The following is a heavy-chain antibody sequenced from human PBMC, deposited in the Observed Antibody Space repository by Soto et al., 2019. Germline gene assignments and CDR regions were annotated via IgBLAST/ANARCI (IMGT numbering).Heavy chain of an antibody. J-gene: IGHJ4*02. CDR2: IYWDDDK. Sequence: QITLKESGPTLVKPTQTLTLTCSFSGFSLSTSGVAVGWIRQPTGKALVWLALIYWDDDKRYSPSLKSRLSITKNSSENQVVLTMTNSNPVDTATYYCAHQMDVGYFYYWCQGTLVTVAS. V-gene: IGHV2-5*02. D-gene: IGHD1-26*01. CDR1: GFSLSTSGVA. CDR3: AHQMDVGYFYY.